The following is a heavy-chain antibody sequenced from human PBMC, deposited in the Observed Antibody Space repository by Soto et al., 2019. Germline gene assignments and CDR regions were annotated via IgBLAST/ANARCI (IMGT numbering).Heavy chain of an antibody. V-gene: IGHV3-23*01. Sequence: EVQLLESGGGLVQPGGSLRLSCAASGFTFSSYAMSWVRQDPGKGLEWVSSISGSGGNAYYADSVKGRFYISRDNSNTTLRLQMNSLRADDTAVYYCAKDGDSGSYPPCYCFGMDVWGKGTTVTVCS. CDR1: GFTFSSYA. D-gene: IGHD1-26*01. CDR3: AKDGDSGSYPPCYCFGMDV. J-gene: IGHJ6*04. CDR2: ISGSGGNA.